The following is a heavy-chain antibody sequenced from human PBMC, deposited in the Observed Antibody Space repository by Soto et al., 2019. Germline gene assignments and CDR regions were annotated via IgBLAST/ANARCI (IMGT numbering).Heavy chain of an antibody. CDR1: GFSFINFA. CDR3: AKRANVFAFDI. CDR2: ISGDAYST. D-gene: IGHD3-10*02. Sequence: EVPLLESGGGLVQPGGSLRLTCAASGFSFINFAMSWVRQAPGKGLEWVSGISGDAYSTFYADSVKGRFTISRDNSKNTLYLQMNSLRAGDTAVYYCAKRANVFAFDIWGQGTMVTVSS. J-gene: IGHJ3*02. V-gene: IGHV3-23*01.